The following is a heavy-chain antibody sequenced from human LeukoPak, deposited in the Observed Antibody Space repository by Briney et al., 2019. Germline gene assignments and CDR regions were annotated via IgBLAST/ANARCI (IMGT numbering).Heavy chain of an antibody. Sequence: SETLSPTCTVSGGSISNGDHYWSWIRQHPGKGLEWIGHIYYSGSTYYNPSLKRRGIISVETSKNQFSLKLSSVTAADTAVYYCARIMLSWRGFDCWGQGTLVTVSS. V-gene: IGHV4-31*03. J-gene: IGHJ4*02. CDR2: IYYSGST. D-gene: IGHD3-10*02. CDR3: ARIMLSWRGFDC. CDR1: GGSISNGDHY.